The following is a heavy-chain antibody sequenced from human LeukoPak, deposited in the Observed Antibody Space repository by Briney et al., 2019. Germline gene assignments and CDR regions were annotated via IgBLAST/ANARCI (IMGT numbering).Heavy chain of an antibody. Sequence: SVKVSFKASGGTFSIYAISWVRQAPGQGLERMGGIIPIFDTANYAQKFQGRVTITADKSTSTAYMELSSLRSEDTAVYYCARCSGSYYYYYGMDVWGKGTTVTVSS. CDR2: IIPIFDTA. D-gene: IGHD3-10*01. V-gene: IGHV1-69*06. CDR3: ARCSGSYYYYYGMDV. CDR1: GGTFSIYA. J-gene: IGHJ6*04.